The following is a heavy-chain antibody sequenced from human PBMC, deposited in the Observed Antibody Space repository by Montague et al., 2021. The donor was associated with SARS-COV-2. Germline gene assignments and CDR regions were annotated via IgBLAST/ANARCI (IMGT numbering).Heavy chain of an antibody. CDR2: IYSGGDT. D-gene: IGHD3-22*01. Sequence: SLRLSCAASGFSVSNNYMTWVRQAPGKGLEWVSFIYSGGDTYYAYSVKGRFTISRDKSKDTLYLQMNSLRAEDTAVYYCAKGRGGYSTYFDYWGQGTLVTVSS. V-gene: IGHV3-53*05. CDR1: GFSVSNNY. CDR3: AKGRGGYSTYFDY. J-gene: IGHJ4*02.